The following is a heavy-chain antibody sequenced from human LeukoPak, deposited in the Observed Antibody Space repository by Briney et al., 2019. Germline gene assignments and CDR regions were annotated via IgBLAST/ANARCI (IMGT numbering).Heavy chain of an antibody. D-gene: IGHD3-22*01. CDR2: IRSKANSYAT. J-gene: IGHJ4*02. Sequence: GGSLRLSCAASGFTFSGSAMHWVRQASGKGLEWVGRIRSKANSYATAYAASVKGRFTISRDDSKNTEYLQMNSLKTEDTAVYYCTSHDSSGYLVDYWGQGTLVTVSS. V-gene: IGHV3-73*01. CDR1: GFTFSGSA. CDR3: TSHDSSGYLVDY.